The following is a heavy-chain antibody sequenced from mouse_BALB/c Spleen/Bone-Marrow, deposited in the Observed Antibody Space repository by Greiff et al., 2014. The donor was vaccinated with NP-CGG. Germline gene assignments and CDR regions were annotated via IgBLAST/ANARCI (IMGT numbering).Heavy chain of an antibody. D-gene: IGHD2-1*01. Sequence: DVKLQESGPGLVKPSQSLSLTCSVTGYSITSGYYWNWIRQFPGNKLEWMGYISYDGNSNYNPSLKNRISITRDTSKNHFFLKLNSVTTEDTATYYCAREDYGNYDYFDYWGQGTTLTGAS. CDR2: ISYDGNS. CDR1: GYSITSGYY. J-gene: IGHJ2*01. V-gene: IGHV3-6*02. CDR3: AREDYGNYDYFDY.